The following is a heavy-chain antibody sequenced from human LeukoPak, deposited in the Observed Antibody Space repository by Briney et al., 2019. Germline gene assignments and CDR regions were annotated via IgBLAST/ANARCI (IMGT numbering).Heavy chain of an antibody. J-gene: IGHJ4*01. V-gene: IGHV3-7*01. Sequence: GGSLRLSCAGSGFTFRGYWMDWVRQAPGKGLEWVANMNPDGSVKYYADSVKGRFFISRDNAKSSLYLQINSLRDEDTALYYCARGTQAAPGTDYWGLGAPVTVSS. D-gene: IGHD6-6*01. CDR2: MNPDGSVK. CDR1: GFTFRGYW. CDR3: ARGTQAAPGTDY.